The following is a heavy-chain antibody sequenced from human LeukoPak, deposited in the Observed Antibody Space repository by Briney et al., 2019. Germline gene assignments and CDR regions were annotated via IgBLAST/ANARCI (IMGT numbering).Heavy chain of an antibody. CDR3: ASPGGYGDYAIDY. J-gene: IGHJ4*02. CDR2: VYYSGTT. D-gene: IGHD4-17*01. CDR1: GDSISLSFYY. V-gene: IGHV4-39*07. Sequence: SETLSLTCSVSGDSISLSFYYWGWIRQPPGKALEWIGSVYYSGTTSYNPSLKSRVTISVDTSKNQFSLKLSSVTAADTAVYYCASPGGYGDYAIDYWGQGTLVTVSS.